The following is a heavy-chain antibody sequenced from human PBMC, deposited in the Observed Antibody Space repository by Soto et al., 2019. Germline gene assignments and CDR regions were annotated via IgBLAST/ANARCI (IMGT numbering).Heavy chain of an antibody. CDR2: MDPKDSYT. CDR3: VKQAHGLDGVAFDY. J-gene: IGHJ4*02. CDR1: GYIFTNYC. Sequence: PGESLKISCEGSGYIFTNYCITLVRQMPGKGLEWMGTMDPKDSYTNYSPSFQGHVTISPDKSINTAYLQWSSLRPEDTAIYYCVKQAHGLDGVAFDYWGQGTQVTVSS. D-gene: IGHD2-15*01. V-gene: IGHV5-10-1*01.